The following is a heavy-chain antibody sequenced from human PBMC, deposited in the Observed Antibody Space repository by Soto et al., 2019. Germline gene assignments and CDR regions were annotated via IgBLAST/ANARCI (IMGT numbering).Heavy chain of an antibody. V-gene: IGHV3-23*01. J-gene: IGHJ4*02. D-gene: IGHD3-10*01. CDR2: ITGSGDAT. CDR1: GFTFSPYA. CDR3: AKDSLITMLPDS. Sequence: EVQLLESGGGLEQPGGSLRLSCEASGFTFSPYAMSWVRQAPGKGLEWVSTITGSGDATYYADSVKGRFTISRDNSKNTLFLQMDSLRPDDTAVYYCAKDSLITMLPDSWGQGTLVTVSS.